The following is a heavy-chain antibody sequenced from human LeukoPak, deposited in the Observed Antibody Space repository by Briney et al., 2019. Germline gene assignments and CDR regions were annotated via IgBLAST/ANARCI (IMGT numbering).Heavy chain of an antibody. CDR3: ARSYGDEKDYYYMDV. CDR2: ISAYNGNT. CDR1: GYTFTSYG. D-gene: IGHD4-17*01. J-gene: IGHJ6*03. Sequence: ASVKVSCKASGYTFTSYGISWVRQAPGQGLEWMGWISAYNGNTNYAQKLQGRVTMTTDTSTSTAYMELRSLRSDDTAVYYCARSYGDEKDYYYMDVLGKGTTVTVSS. V-gene: IGHV1-18*01.